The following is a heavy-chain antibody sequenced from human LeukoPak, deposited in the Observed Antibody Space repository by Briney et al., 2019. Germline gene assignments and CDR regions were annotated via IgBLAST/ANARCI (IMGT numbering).Heavy chain of an antibody. V-gene: IGHV4-34*01. CDR2: INHSGGT. CDR1: GGSFSGYY. J-gene: IGHJ3*02. Sequence: SETLSLTCAVYGGSFSGYYWSWIRQPPGKGLEGIGEINHSGGTNYNPSLKSRVTISVDTSKNQFSLKLSSVTAADTAVYYCARDGGTYYYDSSGSDDAFDIWGQGTMVTVSS. CDR3: ARDGGTYYYDSSGSDDAFDI. D-gene: IGHD3-22*01.